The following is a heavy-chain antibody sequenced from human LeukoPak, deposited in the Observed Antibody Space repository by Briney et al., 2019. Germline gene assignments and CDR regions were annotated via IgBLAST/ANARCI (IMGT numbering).Heavy chain of an antibody. D-gene: IGHD2-15*01. J-gene: IGHJ4*02. CDR2: ISGSGGST. Sequence: GGSLRLSCAASGFTFSSYAMSWVRRAPGKGLEWVSAISGSGGSTYYADSVKGRFTISRDNSKNALYLQMNSLRAEDTAVYYCAKGPSLVVVVAAIPDWGQGTLVTVSS. V-gene: IGHV3-23*01. CDR3: AKGPSLVVVVAAIPD. CDR1: GFTFSSYA.